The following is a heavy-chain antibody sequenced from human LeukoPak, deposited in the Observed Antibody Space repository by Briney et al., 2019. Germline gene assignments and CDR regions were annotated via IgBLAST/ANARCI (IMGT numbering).Heavy chain of an antibody. J-gene: IGHJ6*02. CDR2: ISSSSSYT. CDR1: GFTFSDYY. CDR3: ASYLTSIPSGMDV. D-gene: IGHD2/OR15-2a*01. V-gene: IGHV3-11*06. Sequence: PGGSLRLSCAASGFTFSDYYMSWIRQAPGKGLEWVSYISSSSSYTNYADSVKGRFTISRDNGKNTLYLQMNSLRAEDTAVYYCASYLTSIPSGMDVWGQGATVTVSS.